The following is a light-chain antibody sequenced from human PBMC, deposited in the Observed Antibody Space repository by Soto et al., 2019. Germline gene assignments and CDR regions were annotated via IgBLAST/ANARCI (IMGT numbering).Light chain of an antibody. J-gene: IGLJ2*01. CDR2: DVS. V-gene: IGLV2-14*03. CDR3: SSYTSSSTLV. CDR1: SSDVGGYNH. Sequence: QSALTQPASVSGSPGQSITISCTGTSSDVGGYNHVSWYQQHPGKAPKLMIYDVSNRPSGVSYRFSGSKSGNTASLTISGLQAEDEADYYCSSYTSSSTLVFGGGTKVTVL.